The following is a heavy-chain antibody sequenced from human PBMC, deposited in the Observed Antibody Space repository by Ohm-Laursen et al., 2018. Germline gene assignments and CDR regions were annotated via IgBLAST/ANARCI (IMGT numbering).Heavy chain of an antibody. CDR1: GYTFTAYY. D-gene: IGHD7-27*01. J-gene: IGHJ6*02. CDR2: INPNIGGA. CDR3: ARDDTGDAIDV. Sequence: GASVKVSCKASGYTFTAYYMHWVRQAPGQGLEWMGWINPNIGGAKYAQKFQGRVTMTTDTSLKTAYMELSSLRSDDTAVYYCARDDTGDAIDVCGQGTTVTVSS. V-gene: IGHV1-2*02.